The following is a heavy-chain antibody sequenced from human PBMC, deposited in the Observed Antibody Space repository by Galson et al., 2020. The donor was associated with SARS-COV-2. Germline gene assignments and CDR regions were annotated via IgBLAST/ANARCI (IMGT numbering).Heavy chain of an antibody. Sequence: ASETLSLTCTVSGGSISSGGYYWSWIRQHPGKGLEWIGYIYYSGSTYYNPSLKSRVTISVATSKNQFSLKLSSVTAADTAVYYCARATQGLRYFDWLLKTGNDAFDIWGQGTMVTVSS. V-gene: IGHV4-31*03. J-gene: IGHJ3*02. D-gene: IGHD3-9*01. CDR2: IYYSGST. CDR1: GGSISSGGYY. CDR3: ARATQGLRYFDWLLKTGNDAFDI.